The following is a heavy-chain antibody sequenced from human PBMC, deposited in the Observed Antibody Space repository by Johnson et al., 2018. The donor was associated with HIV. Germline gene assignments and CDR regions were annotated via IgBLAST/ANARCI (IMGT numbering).Heavy chain of an antibody. V-gene: IGHV3-23*04. CDR2: ISGSGGST. CDR1: GFTFSSYA. CDR3: TTRFIAARAFDI. Sequence: VQLVESGGGLVQPGGSLRLSCAASGFTFSSYAMSWVRQAPGKGLEWVSAISGSGGSTYYADSVKGRFTISRDNYKNTLYLQMNSLRAEDTAVYYCTTRFIAARAFDIWGQGTMVTVSS. D-gene: IGHD6-6*01. J-gene: IGHJ3*02.